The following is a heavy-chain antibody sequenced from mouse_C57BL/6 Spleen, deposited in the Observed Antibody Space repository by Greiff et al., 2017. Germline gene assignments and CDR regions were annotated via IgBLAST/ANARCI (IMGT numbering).Heavy chain of an antibody. Sequence: QVQLKQSGAELVKPGASVKLSCKASGYTFTEYTIHWVKQRSGQGLEWIGWFYPGSGSIKYNEKFKDKATLTADKSSSTVYMELSRLTSEVSAVYFCARHEGGGGLYGSSSAWFAYGGQGTLVTVSA. CDR2: FYPGSGSI. CDR3: ARHEGGGGLYGSSSAWFAY. D-gene: IGHD1-1*01. CDR1: GYTFTEYT. V-gene: IGHV1-62-2*01. J-gene: IGHJ3*01.